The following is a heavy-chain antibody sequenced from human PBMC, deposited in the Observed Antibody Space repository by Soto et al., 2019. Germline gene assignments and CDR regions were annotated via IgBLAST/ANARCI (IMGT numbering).Heavy chain of an antibody. Sequence: EVQLLESGGGLVQPGGSVRLSCAASGFTFSSYVMSWVRQAPGKGLEWVSGISGSGGSTYYADSVKGRFTISRDNSKNTLYLQMNSLRAEDTAVYYCAKDRVSQVWFPLDYWGQGTLVTVSS. J-gene: IGHJ4*02. V-gene: IGHV3-23*01. CDR1: GFTFSSYV. CDR3: AKDRVSQVWFPLDY. D-gene: IGHD5-18*01. CDR2: ISGSGGST.